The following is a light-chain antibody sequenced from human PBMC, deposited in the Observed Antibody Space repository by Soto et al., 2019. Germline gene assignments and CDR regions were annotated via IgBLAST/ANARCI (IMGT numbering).Light chain of an antibody. CDR1: SSDVGSYNL. Sequence: QSALTQPASVSGSPGQSITISCTGTSSDVGSYNLVSWYQQHPGKAPKLMIYEVSKRPSGVSNRFSGPKSGNTASLTISGLQAEDEADYYCCSYAGSSTFEVFGGGTKVTVL. J-gene: IGLJ2*01. CDR2: EVS. CDR3: CSYAGSSTFEV. V-gene: IGLV2-23*02.